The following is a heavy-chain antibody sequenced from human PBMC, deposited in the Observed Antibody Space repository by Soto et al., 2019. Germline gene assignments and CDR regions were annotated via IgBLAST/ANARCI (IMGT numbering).Heavy chain of an antibody. J-gene: IGHJ4*02. D-gene: IGHD2-2*01. CDR1: GFTFSSYG. V-gene: IGHV3-33*01. Sequence: QVQLVESGGGVVQPGRSLRLSCAASGFTFSSYGMHWVRQAPGKGLEWVAVIWSGGSNDNYADSVKGRFTISRDKSKNMLYLQMNSLRAEDTAVYYCARGPGTRYFDYWGQGSLVTVSS. CDR3: ARGPGTRYFDY. CDR2: IWSGGSND.